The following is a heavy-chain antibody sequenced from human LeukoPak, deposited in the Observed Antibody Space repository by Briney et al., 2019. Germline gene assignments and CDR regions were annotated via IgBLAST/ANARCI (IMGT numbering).Heavy chain of an antibody. V-gene: IGHV3-30-3*01. Sequence: GGSLRLSCAASGFTFSSYAMHWVRQAPGKGLEWVAVISYDGSNKYYADSVKGRFTISRDNSKNSLYLQMNSLRAEDTAVYYCARELWFGERLTDFDYWGQGTLVTVPS. D-gene: IGHD3-10*01. J-gene: IGHJ4*02. CDR3: ARELWFGERLTDFDY. CDR2: ISYDGSNK. CDR1: GFTFSSYA.